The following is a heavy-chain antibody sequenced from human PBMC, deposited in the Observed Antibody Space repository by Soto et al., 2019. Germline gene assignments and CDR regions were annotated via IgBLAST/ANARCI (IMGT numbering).Heavy chain of an antibody. V-gene: IGHV3-53*02. D-gene: IGHD3-3*01. CDR3: ARATEWNALDI. CDR1: GFSVSSDY. CDR2: IYRGGST. Sequence: DVQLVETGGGLIQPGGSLRLSCAASGFSVSSDYMNWVRHDPGKGLEWVSVIYRGGSTYYADSVRGRFIISRDNSENTLFLQMNRLRAEDTAVYYCARATEWNALDIWGQGTMVTVSS. J-gene: IGHJ3*02.